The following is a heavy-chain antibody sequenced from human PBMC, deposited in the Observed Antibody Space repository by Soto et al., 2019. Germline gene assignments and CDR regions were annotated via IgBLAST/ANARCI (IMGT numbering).Heavy chain of an antibody. Sequence: AASVKVSCKASGYTFTGYYMHWVRQAPGQGLEWMGWINPNSGGTNYAQKFQGRVTMTRDTSISTAYMELSRLRSDDTAVYYCASGGSSGYYYGTWFDPWGQGTLVTVSS. CDR2: INPNSGGT. D-gene: IGHD3-22*01. J-gene: IGHJ5*02. CDR1: GYTFTGYY. V-gene: IGHV1-2*02. CDR3: ASGGSSGYYYGTWFDP.